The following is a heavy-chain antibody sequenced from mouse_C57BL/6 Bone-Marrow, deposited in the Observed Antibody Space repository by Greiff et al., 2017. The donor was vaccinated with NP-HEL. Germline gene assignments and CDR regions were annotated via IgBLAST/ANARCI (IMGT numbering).Heavy chain of an antibody. V-gene: IGHV1-63*01. CDR3: ARLGGRSDDWYFDV. D-gene: IGHD1-1*01. Sequence: QVQLKESVAELVRPGTSVKMSCKASGYTFTNYWIGWAKQRPGHGLEWIGDIYPGGGYTNYNEKFKGKATLTADKSSSTAYMQFSSLTSEDSAIYYCARLGGRSDDWYFDVWGTGTTVTVSS. J-gene: IGHJ1*03. CDR1: GYTFTNYW. CDR2: IYPGGGYT.